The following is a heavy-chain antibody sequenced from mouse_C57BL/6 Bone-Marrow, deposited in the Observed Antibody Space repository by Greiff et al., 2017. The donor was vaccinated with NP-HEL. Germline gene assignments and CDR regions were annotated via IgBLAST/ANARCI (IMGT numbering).Heavy chain of an antibody. CDR3: TRLPAY. Sequence: EVQVVESGGGLVQPGGSLSLSCAASGFTFTAYYMSWVRQPPGKALEWLGFIRKKANGYTTEYSASVKGRFTISRDNSQSILYLQMNALRAEDSATYYCTRLPAYWGQGTLVTVSA. J-gene: IGHJ3*01. CDR2: IRKKANGYTT. V-gene: IGHV7-3*01. D-gene: IGHD6-1*01. CDR1: GFTFTAYY.